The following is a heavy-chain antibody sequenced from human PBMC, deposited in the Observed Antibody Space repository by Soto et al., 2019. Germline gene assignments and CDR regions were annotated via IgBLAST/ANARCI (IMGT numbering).Heavy chain of an antibody. J-gene: IGHJ5*02. CDR1: GFTFSDYA. Sequence: QVQLVESGGGVVQPGRSLRLSCAASGFTFSDYAMHWVRQAPGKGLEWVAVISYDGSNRYYAESVKGRLTISRDNSKNTLYLQLNSLRPEDTAFYYCASDRVPPFLIAAAPPNWFDPWGQGTLVTVSS. V-gene: IGHV3-30-3*01. D-gene: IGHD6-13*01. CDR2: ISYDGSNR. CDR3: ASDRVPPFLIAAAPPNWFDP.